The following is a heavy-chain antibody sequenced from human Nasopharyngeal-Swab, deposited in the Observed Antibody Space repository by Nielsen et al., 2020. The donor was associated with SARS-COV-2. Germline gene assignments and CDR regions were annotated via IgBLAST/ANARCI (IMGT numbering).Heavy chain of an antibody. CDR1: GFTFSDYY. CDR3: ARAVITIHAFDI. CDR2: ISSSGSTI. D-gene: IGHD2-21*01. Sequence: GGSLRLSCAASGFTFSDYYMSWIRQAPGKGLEWISYISSSGSTIYYADSVKGRFTISRDNAKNSLYLQMNSLRAEDTAVYYCARAVITIHAFDIWGQGTMVTVSS. V-gene: IGHV3-11*01. J-gene: IGHJ3*02.